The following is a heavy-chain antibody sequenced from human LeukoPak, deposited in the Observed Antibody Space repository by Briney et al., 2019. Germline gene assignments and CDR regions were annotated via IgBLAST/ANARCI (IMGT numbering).Heavy chain of an antibody. CDR3: ARDGGSGSPPYYYYGMDV. J-gene: IGHJ6*02. D-gene: IGHD3-10*01. CDR2: IYYSGST. V-gene: IGHV4-39*07. CDR1: GGSISSSSYY. Sequence: SETLSLTCTVSGGSISSSSYYWGWIRQPPGKGLEWIGSIYYSGSTYYNPSLKSRVTISVDTSKNQFSLKLSSVTAADTAVYYCARDGGSGSPPYYYYGMDVWGQGTTVTVSS.